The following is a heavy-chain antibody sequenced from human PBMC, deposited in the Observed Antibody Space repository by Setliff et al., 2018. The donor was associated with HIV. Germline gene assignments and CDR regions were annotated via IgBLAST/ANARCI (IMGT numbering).Heavy chain of an antibody. J-gene: IGHJ1*01. CDR1: KFTFTNYE. D-gene: IGHD1-1*01. CDR2: ISTTASHI. Sequence: GGSLRLSCTASKFTFTNYELNWVRQAPGKGLEWISYISTTASHIYYADSVKGRFTISRDSAKNSLYLEMKSLRAEDTAVYYCATKEPGTTYFQHWGQGTLVTVLL. V-gene: IGHV3-48*03. CDR3: ATKEPGTTYFQH.